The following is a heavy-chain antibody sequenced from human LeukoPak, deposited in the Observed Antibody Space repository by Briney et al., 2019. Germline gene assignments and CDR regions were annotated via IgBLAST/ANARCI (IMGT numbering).Heavy chain of an antibody. CDR2: INIDGSTT. V-gene: IGHV3-74*01. J-gene: IGHJ5*02. CDR3: ARDPYNWNANWLDP. D-gene: IGHD1-1*01. CDR1: GFTFSNYW. Sequence: PGGSLRLSCAASGFTFSNYWMHWVRQAPGKGLVWASRINIDGSTTDYADSVKGRFTVSRDNAKNTLYLQMNSLRAEDTAVYYCARDPYNWNANWLDPWGQGTLVTVSS.